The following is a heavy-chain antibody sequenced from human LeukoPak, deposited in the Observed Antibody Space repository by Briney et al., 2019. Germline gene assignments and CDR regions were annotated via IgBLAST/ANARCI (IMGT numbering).Heavy chain of an antibody. CDR2: INHSGST. CDR1: GGSFSGYY. CDR3: ARDQSSDFWSGYRIRYYFDY. V-gene: IGHV4-34*01. J-gene: IGHJ4*02. D-gene: IGHD3-3*01. Sequence: KPSETLSLTCAVYGGSFSGYYWSWIRQPPGKGLEWIGEINHSGSTNYNPSLKSRVTISVDTSKNQFSLKLSSVTAADTAVYYCARDQSSDFWSGYRIRYYFDYWGQGTLVTVSS.